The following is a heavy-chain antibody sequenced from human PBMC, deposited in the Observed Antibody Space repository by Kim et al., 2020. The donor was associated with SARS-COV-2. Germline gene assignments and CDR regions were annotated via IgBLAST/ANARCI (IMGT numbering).Heavy chain of an antibody. CDR1: GYIFTGHF. D-gene: IGHD3-10*01. CDR2: INPNSCAI. Sequence: ASVKVSCKASGYIFTGHFMHWVRQAPGQGLEWMGWINPNSCAINYAQKFQGRVTMTRDTSTSTAYMELSRLTSDDTAVYYCPRDGFSGAAFDSWGQGTLVTVSS. CDR3: PRDGFSGAAFDS. J-gene: IGHJ5*01. V-gene: IGHV1-2*02.